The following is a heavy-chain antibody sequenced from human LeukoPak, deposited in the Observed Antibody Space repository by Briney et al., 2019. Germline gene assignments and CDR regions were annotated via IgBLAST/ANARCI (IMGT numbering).Heavy chain of an antibody. D-gene: IGHD6-19*01. V-gene: IGHV7-4-1*02. CDR2: ININTGNP. Sequence: SVTVSCNASRYTLTNYAMNWVRQAHVQGLDWMGWININTGNPTHVQGFTGRSVFPLHTSVSTAYLQIISLKAEHSPVYCFARVFYSSGYFDFWGQGTLVTVSS. CDR3: ARVFYSSGYFDF. CDR1: RYTLTNYA. J-gene: IGHJ4*02.